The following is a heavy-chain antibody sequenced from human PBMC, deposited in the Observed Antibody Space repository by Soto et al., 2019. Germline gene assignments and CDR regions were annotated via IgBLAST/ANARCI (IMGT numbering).Heavy chain of an antibody. Sequence: GGSLRLSCAASGFTFSSYAMSWVRQAPGKGLEWVSAISGSGGSTYYADSVKGRFTISRDNSKNTLYLQMNSLRAEDTAVYYCAKDREGNSSGSYFWGYYFDYWGQGTLVTVSS. J-gene: IGHJ4*02. CDR2: ISGSGGST. CDR1: GFTFSSYA. CDR3: AKDREGNSSGSYFWGYYFDY. V-gene: IGHV3-23*01. D-gene: IGHD1-26*01.